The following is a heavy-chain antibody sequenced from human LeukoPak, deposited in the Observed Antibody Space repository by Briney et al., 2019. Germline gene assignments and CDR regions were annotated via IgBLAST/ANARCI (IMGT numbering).Heavy chain of an antibody. CDR3: AKDKRVGDGYNYYDY. CDR1: GFTFDDYT. D-gene: IGHD5-24*01. J-gene: IGHJ4*02. CDR2: ISWDGGST. V-gene: IGHV3-43*01. Sequence: GGSLRLSCAASGFTFDDYTMHWVRQAPGKGLEWVSLISWDGGSTYYADSVKGRFTISRDNSKNSLYLQMNGLRTEDTALYYCAKDKRVGDGYNYYDYWGQGTLVTVSS.